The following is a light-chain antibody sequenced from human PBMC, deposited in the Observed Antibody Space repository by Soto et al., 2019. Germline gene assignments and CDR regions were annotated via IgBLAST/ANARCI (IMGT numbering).Light chain of an antibody. CDR2: LDSDGSH. J-gene: IGLJ2*01. V-gene: IGLV4-69*01. Sequence: QAVVTQSPSASASLGASVKLTCTLSSGHSSYAIAWHQQQPEKGPRYLMKLDSDGSHTKGDAIPDRFSGSSSGAERYLTISSLQSEVEADYYCQTWGTGIHVVFGGGTKLTVL. CDR3: QTWGTGIHVV. CDR1: SGHSSYA.